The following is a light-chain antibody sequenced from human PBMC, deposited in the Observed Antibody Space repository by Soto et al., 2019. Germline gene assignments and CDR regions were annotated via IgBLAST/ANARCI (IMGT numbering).Light chain of an antibody. CDR2: GNS. CDR3: QSYDSSLRGV. Sequence: QSVLTQPPSVSGAPGQRVTISCTGSSSNIGAGYDVHWYQQLPGTAPKLLIYGNSNRPSGVPDRFSGSKSGTSASLALTGLQAEDEAEYYCQSYDSSLRGVFGTGTNLTVL. CDR1: SSNIGAGYD. J-gene: IGLJ1*01. V-gene: IGLV1-40*01.